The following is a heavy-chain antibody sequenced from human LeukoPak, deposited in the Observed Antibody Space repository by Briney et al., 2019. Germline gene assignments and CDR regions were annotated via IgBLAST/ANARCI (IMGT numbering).Heavy chain of an antibody. D-gene: IGHD1/OR15-1a*01. CDR3: AREDQSNTRSYFDS. J-gene: IGHJ4*02. V-gene: IGHV4-4*08. Sequence: PSETLSLTCSVSGGSISSYYWSWIRQPPGKGLEFIGYIAASGTTKHNPSLKSRVTISMDTSKNQFSLELTSVTAADTAVYYCAREDQSNTRSYFDSWGQGTLVTVSS. CDR1: GGSISSYY. CDR2: IAASGTT.